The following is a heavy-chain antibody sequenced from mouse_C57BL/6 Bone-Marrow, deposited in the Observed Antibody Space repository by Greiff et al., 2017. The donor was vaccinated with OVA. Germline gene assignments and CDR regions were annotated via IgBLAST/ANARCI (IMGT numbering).Heavy chain of an antibody. V-gene: IGHV5-16*01. J-gene: IGHJ2*01. Sequence: EVMLVESEGGLVQPGSSMKLSCTASGFTFSDYYMAWVRQVPEKGLEWVANINYDGSSTYYLDSLKSRFIISRDNAKNILYLQMSSLKSEDTATYYCARGLLLRLDYWGQGTTLTVSS. D-gene: IGHD1-1*01. CDR1: GFTFSDYY. CDR3: ARGLLLRLDY. CDR2: INYDGSST.